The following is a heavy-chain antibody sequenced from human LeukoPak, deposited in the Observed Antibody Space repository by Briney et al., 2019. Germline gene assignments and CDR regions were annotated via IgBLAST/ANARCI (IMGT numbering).Heavy chain of an antibody. CDR3: ARDSGYYDY. V-gene: IGHV3-33*01. D-gene: IGHD3-22*01. Sequence: PGGSQRLSCAASGFTFSSYGMYWVRQAPGKGLEWVAVIWYDGSNKYYVDSVKGRFTISRDNSKNTLYLQMNSLRAEDTAVYYCARDSGYYDYWGQGSLVTVSS. J-gene: IGHJ4*02. CDR1: GFTFSSYG. CDR2: IWYDGSNK.